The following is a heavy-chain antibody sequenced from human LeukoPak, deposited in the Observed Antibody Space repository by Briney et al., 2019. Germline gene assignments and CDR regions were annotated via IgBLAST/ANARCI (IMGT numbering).Heavy chain of an antibody. J-gene: IGHJ4*02. CDR3: ARGLFGSGYYYFDY. CDR1: GFTFSSYG. Sequence: GGSLRLSCAASGFTFSSYGMHWVRQAPGKGLEWVAVIWYDGSNKYYADSVKGRFTISRDNSKNTLYLQMNSLRAEDTAVYYCARGLFGSGYYYFDYWGQGTLVTVSS. CDR2: IWYDGSNK. D-gene: IGHD3-22*01. V-gene: IGHV3-33*01.